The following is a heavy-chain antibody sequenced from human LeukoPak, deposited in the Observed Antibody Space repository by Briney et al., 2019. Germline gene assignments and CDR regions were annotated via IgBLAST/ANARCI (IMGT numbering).Heavy chain of an antibody. CDR1: GGSISSSSYY. V-gene: IGHV4-39*01. Sequence: SETLSLTCTVSGGSISSSSYYWGWIRQPPGKGLEWIGSIYYSGSTYYNPSLKSRVTISVDTSKNQFSLKLSSVTAADTAVYYCARQAKWMLNRFDPWGQGTLVTVTS. J-gene: IGHJ5*02. D-gene: IGHD2-8*01. CDR3: ARQAKWMLNRFDP. CDR2: IYYSGST.